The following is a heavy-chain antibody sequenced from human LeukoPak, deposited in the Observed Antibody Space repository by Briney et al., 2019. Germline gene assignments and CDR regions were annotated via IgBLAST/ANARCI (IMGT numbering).Heavy chain of an antibody. CDR3: ARSGVSTGFYMDF. J-gene: IGHJ4*02. CDR1: GYTFTGYY. Sequence: ASVKVSCKASGYTFTGYYIHWVRQAPGQGLEWMGWIDPHSGATNYAQKFQDTVTMTRDTSIGTAYMEVRRLKSDDTAVYYCARSGVSTGFYMDFWGQGTLVPVSS. D-gene: IGHD6-19*01. V-gene: IGHV1-2*02. CDR2: IDPHSGAT.